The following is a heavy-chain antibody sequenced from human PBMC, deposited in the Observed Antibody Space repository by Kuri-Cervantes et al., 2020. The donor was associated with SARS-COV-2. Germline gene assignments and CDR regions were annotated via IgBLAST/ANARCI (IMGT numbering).Heavy chain of an antibody. J-gene: IGHJ3*02. CDR3: ARRRDIVATIFPDNAFDI. CDR1: GGSISSYY. V-gene: IGHV4-59*08. Sequence: ESLKISCTVSGGSISSYYWSWIRQPPGKGLEWIGYIYYSGSTNYNPSLKSRVTISVDTSKNQFSLKLSSVTAADTAVYYCARRRDIVATIFPDNAFDIWGQGTMVTVSS. D-gene: IGHD5-12*01. CDR2: IYYSGST.